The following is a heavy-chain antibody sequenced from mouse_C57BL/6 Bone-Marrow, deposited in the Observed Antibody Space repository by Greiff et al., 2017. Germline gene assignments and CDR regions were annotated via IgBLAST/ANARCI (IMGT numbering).Heavy chain of an antibody. CDR1: GFSLTSYG. J-gene: IGHJ4*01. V-gene: IGHV2-2*02. D-gene: IGHD2-4*01. Sequence: VQGVESGPGLVQPSQSLSITCTVSGFSLTSYGVHWVRQSPGKGLEWLGVIWSGGSTDYNAAFISRLSLSKDNSKSQVFFKVNSLQANDTAIYYWARKRYDYDFFYAMDYWGQGTSVTVSS. CDR2: IWSGGST. CDR3: ARKRYDYDFFYAMDY.